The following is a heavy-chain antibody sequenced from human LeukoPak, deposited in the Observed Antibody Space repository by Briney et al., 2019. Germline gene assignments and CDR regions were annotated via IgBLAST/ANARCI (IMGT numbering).Heavy chain of an antibody. J-gene: IGHJ4*02. V-gene: IGHV4-59*01. D-gene: IGHD6-13*01. Sequence: KPSETLSLTCTVSGGSISSYYWSWIRQPPGKGLEWIGYIYYSGSTNYNPSLKSRVTISVDTSKNQFSLKLSSVTAADTAVYYCARAAWAGYSSSWYYFDYWGQGTLVTVSS. CDR1: GGSISSYY. CDR2: IYYSGST. CDR3: ARAAWAGYSSSWYYFDY.